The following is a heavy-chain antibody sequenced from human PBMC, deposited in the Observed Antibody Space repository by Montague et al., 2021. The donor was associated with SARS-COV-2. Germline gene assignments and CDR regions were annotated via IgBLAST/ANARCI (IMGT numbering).Heavy chain of an antibody. D-gene: IGHD2-15*01. J-gene: IGHJ4*02. CDR3: ARDYSHCSGGSCVFDY. Sequence: SETLSLTCTVSGGSISNYYCSWIRQPSGKGLEWIGRIYSSGSTNXNPSLKSRISMSVDTSKNQFSLKLSSVTAADTAIYYCARDYSHCSGGSCVFDYWGQGTLVTVSS. CDR1: GGSISNYY. CDR2: IYSSGST. V-gene: IGHV4-4*07.